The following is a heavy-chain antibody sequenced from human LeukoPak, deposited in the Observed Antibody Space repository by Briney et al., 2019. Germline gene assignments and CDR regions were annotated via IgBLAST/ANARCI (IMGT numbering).Heavy chain of an antibody. V-gene: IGHV3-11*04. Sequence: GGSLSLSCAAPGFTFSDYFMTWIRQAPGKGPEYISFITRSGTTTYYADSLKGRFTISRDNAKNSLYLQMDSLRAEDTAVYYCARGDEGDTTVLRGGYFAYWSQGTLVTVSS. CDR2: ITRSGTTT. CDR1: GFTFSDYF. D-gene: IGHD4-17*01. J-gene: IGHJ4*02. CDR3: ARGDEGDTTVLRGGYFAY.